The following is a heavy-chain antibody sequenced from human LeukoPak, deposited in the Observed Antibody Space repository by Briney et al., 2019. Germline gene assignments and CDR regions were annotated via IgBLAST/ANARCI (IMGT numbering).Heavy chain of an antibody. Sequence: PGGSLRLSCAASEFTFSSYAMHWVRQAPGKGLEWVAVISYDGSNKYYADSVKGRFTISRDNSKNTLYLQMNSLRAEDTAVYYCARGSLWLQLDYWGQGTLVTVSS. J-gene: IGHJ4*02. CDR1: EFTFSSYA. CDR2: ISYDGSNK. V-gene: IGHV3-30-3*01. D-gene: IGHD5-24*01. CDR3: ARGSLWLQLDY.